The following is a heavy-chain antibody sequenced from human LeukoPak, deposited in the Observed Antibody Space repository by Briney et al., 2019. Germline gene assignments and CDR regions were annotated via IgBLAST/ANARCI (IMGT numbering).Heavy chain of an antibody. Sequence: PSGTLSLTCAVSGGSISSSNWWSWVRQPPGKGLEWTGEIYHSGSTNYNPSLKSRVTISVDKSKNQFSLKLSSVTAADTAVYYCASRDSSGWFSPDYWGQGTLVTVSS. CDR1: GGSISSSNW. CDR3: ASRDSSGWFSPDY. V-gene: IGHV4-4*02. CDR2: IYHSGST. J-gene: IGHJ4*02. D-gene: IGHD6-19*01.